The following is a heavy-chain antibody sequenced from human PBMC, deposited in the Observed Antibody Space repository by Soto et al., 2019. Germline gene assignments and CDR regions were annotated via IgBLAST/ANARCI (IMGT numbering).Heavy chain of an antibody. D-gene: IGHD3-3*01. CDR2: INHSGST. J-gene: IGHJ4*02. CDR1: GGSFSGYY. Sequence: SETLSLTCAVYGGSFSGYYWTWIRQPPGTGLEWIGEINHSGSTNYNPSLKSRVTISVDTSKNQFSLKLTSVTAADTAVYYCARGITYYDFWSGYDFDYWGQGTLVTVSS. V-gene: IGHV4-34*01. CDR3: ARGITYYDFWSGYDFDY.